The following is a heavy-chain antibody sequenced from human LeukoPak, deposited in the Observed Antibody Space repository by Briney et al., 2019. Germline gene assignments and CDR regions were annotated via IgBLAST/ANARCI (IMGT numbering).Heavy chain of an antibody. CDR2: ISGSGGST. D-gene: IGHD6-19*01. CDR3: ASHTGSSGWYYFDY. J-gene: IGHJ4*02. Sequence: GGSLRLSCAASGFTFSSYAMSWVRQAPGKGLEWVSAISGSGGSTYYADSVKGRFTISRDNSKNTLYLQLNSLRAEDTAVYYCASHTGSSGWYYFDYWGQGTLVTVSS. V-gene: IGHV3-23*01. CDR1: GFTFSSYA.